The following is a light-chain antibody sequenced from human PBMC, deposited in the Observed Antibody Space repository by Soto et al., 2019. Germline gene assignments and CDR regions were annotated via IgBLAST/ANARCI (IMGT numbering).Light chain of an antibody. Sequence: DIQMTQSPSSLSASVGDRVTITCRASQTINTYLNWYQQKPGQAPKLLIHAASSLQSGVPSRFSGSGSGRDFTLTISSLQPDDFATYYCQQSYSTPPCTFGQGTKLVI. V-gene: IGKV1-39*01. CDR2: AAS. CDR3: QQSYSTPPCT. J-gene: IGKJ2*02. CDR1: QTINTY.